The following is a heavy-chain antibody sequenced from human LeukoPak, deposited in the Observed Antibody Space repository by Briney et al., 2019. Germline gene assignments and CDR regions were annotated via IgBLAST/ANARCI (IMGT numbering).Heavy chain of an antibody. J-gene: IGHJ4*02. CDR2: ISGDGART. Sequence: GGSLRLSCAASGFSFNNYVMSWVRQAPGKGLEWVSAISGDGARTYYADSVKGRFTISRDNSKNTLDLQMNSLRAEDTAIYYCAKTVVVITLRFDSWGQGSLVTVSS. D-gene: IGHD2-21*01. CDR3: AKTVVVITLRFDS. CDR1: GFSFNNYV. V-gene: IGHV3-23*01.